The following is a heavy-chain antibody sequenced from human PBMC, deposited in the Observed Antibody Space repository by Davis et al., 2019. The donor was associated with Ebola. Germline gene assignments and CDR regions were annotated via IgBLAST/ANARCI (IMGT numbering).Heavy chain of an antibody. D-gene: IGHD2-2*01. Sequence: GESLKISCAASGFTFSSYAMSWVRQAPGKGLEWVSAISGSGGSTYYADSVKGRFTISRDNSKNTLYLQMNSLRAEDTAVYYCAAPRVPRYCSSTSCPYYFDYWGQGTLVTVSS. J-gene: IGHJ4*02. V-gene: IGHV3-23*01. CDR1: GFTFSSYA. CDR3: AAPRVPRYCSSTSCPYYFDY. CDR2: ISGSGGST.